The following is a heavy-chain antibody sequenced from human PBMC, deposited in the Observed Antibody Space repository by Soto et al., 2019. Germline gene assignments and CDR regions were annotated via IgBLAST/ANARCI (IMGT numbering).Heavy chain of an antibody. J-gene: IGHJ4*02. V-gene: IGHV4-39*01. CDR1: SISSSSYY. CDR3: ARHRGYSYGSIDY. D-gene: IGHD5-18*01. Sequence: SISSSSYYWGWIRQPPGKGLEWIGSIYYSGSTYYNPSLKSRVTISVDTSKNQFSLKLSSVTAADTAVYYCARHRGYSYGSIDYWGQGTLVTVSS. CDR2: IYYSGST.